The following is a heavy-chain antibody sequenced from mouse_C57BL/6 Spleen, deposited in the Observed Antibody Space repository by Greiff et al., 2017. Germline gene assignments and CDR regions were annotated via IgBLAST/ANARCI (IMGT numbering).Heavy chain of an antibody. CDR3: TGEGGY. CDR1: GFTFSNYW. J-gene: IGHJ2*01. V-gene: IGHV6-3*01. Sequence: EVQGVESGGGLVQPGGSMKLSCVASGFTFSNYWMNWVRQSPEKGLEWVAQIRLKSDNYETHYAESVKGRFTISRDDSKSSVYLQMNNLRAEDTGIYYCTGEGGYWGQGTTLTVSS. CDR2: IRLKSDNYET.